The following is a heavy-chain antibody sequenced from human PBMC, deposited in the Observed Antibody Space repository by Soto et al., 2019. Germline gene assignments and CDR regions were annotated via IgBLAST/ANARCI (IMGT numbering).Heavy chain of an antibody. J-gene: IGHJ3*02. CDR3: ARSNCWGYGGKHDAFDI. V-gene: IGHV1-45*02. Sequence: GASVKVSCKASGYTFTYRYLHWVRQAPGQALEWMGWITPFNGNTNYAQKFQDRVTITRDRSMSTAYMELSSLRSEDTAMYYCARSNCWGYGGKHDAFDIWGQGTMVTVSS. D-gene: IGHD2-15*01. CDR1: GYTFTYRY. CDR2: ITPFNGNT.